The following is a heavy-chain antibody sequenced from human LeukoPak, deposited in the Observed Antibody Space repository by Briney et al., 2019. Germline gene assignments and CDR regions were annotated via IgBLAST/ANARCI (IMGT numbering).Heavy chain of an antibody. CDR3: ARGSVLRYFDWFPGFDY. CDR1: GYTFTGYY. Sequence: ASVKVSCKASGYTFTGYYMHWVRQAPGQGLEWMGWINPNSGGTNYAQKFQGRVTMTRDTSISTAYMELSSLRSEDTAVYYCARGSVLRYFDWFPGFDYWGQGTLVTVSS. J-gene: IGHJ4*02. V-gene: IGHV1-2*02. D-gene: IGHD3-9*01. CDR2: INPNSGGT.